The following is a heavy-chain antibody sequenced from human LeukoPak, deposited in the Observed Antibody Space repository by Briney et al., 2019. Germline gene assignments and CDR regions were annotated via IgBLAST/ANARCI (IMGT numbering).Heavy chain of an antibody. CDR3: VRSGYCSGGSCYVY. V-gene: IGHV3-11*04. J-gene: IGHJ4*02. CDR2: ISGSGSTT. CDR1: GFTFSNAW. Sequence: GGSLRLSCAASGFTFSNAWMSWVRQAPGKGLEWVSYISGSGSTTYYADSVKGRFIISRDNAKNSLYLQMDSLRAEDTAVYYCVRSGYCSGGSCYVYWGQGTLVTVSS. D-gene: IGHD2-15*01.